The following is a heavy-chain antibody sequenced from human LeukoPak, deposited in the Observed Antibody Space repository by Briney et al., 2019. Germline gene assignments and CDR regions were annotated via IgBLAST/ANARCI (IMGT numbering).Heavy chain of an antibody. CDR1: GYTFTSYG. V-gene: IGHV1-18*01. CDR3: ARALRGAAASPYDY. J-gene: IGHJ4*02. Sequence: ASVKVSCKASGYTFTSYGISWVRQAPGQGLEWMGWISAYNGNTNYAQKLQGRVTMTTDTSTSTAYMELRSLRSDDTAVYYCARALRGAAASPYDYWGQGTLVTVSS. CDR2: ISAYNGNT. D-gene: IGHD6-6*01.